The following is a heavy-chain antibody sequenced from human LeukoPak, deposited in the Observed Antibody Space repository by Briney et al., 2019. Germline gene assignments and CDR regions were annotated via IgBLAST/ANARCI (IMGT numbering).Heavy chain of an antibody. V-gene: IGHV1-2*02. J-gene: IGHJ6*03. D-gene: IGHD2-15*01. CDR1: GYTFTGYY. CDR3: ESATLRCCGGSGYEMYD. Sequence: ASVNVSCKSSGYTFTGYYLLWVRQAPGHGLEWVGWINPLSCDTNYAHKFHDRLPITADNSTSTAYMELSSLTAEDAAVYYCESATLRCCGGSGYEMYDWGKGGTVTISS. CDR2: INPLSCDT.